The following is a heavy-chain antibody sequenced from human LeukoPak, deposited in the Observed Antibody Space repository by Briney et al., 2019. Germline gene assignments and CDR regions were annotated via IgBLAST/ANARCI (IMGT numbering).Heavy chain of an antibody. CDR2: IYYSGST. CDR3: ARRGYSYGSRGAFDI. Sequence: SETLSLTCTVSGGSISSYYWSWIRQPPGKGLEWIGYIYYSGSTSYNPSLKSRVTISVDTSKNQFSLKLSSVTAADTAVYYCARRGYSYGSRGAFDIWGQGAMVTVSS. V-gene: IGHV4-59*01. J-gene: IGHJ3*02. CDR1: GGSISSYY. D-gene: IGHD5-18*01.